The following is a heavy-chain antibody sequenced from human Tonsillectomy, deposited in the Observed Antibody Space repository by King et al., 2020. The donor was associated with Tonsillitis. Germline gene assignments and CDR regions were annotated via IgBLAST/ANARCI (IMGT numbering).Heavy chain of an antibody. CDR1: GGSISPYY. D-gene: IGHD1-26*01. J-gene: IGHJ4*02. CDR2: IYYSGST. Sequence: VQLQESGPGLVKPSETLSLTCTVSGGSISPYYWSWIRQPPGKRLEWIGYIYYSGSTNYNPSLKSRVTMSVDTSKNQFSLKLTSVTAADTAVYYCAREGDRGAKIDYWGQGTLVTVSS. V-gene: IGHV4-59*01. CDR3: AREGDRGAKIDY.